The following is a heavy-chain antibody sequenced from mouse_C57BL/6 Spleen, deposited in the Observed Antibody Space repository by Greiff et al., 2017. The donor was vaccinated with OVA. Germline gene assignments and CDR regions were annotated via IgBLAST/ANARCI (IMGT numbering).Heavy chain of an antibody. CDR2: IYPGDGDT. V-gene: IGHV1-82*01. CDR3: ARQLGRDFDY. D-gene: IGHD4-1*02. J-gene: IGHJ2*01. Sequence: VQRVESGPELVKPGASVKISCKASGYAFSSSWMNWVKQRPGKGLEWIGRIYPGDGDTNYNGKFKGKATLTADKSSSTAYMQLSSLTSEDSAVYFCARQLGRDFDYWGQGTTLTVSS. CDR1: GYAFSSSW.